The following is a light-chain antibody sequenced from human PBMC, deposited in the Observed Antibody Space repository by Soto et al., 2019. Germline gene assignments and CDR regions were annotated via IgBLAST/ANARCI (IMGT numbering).Light chain of an antibody. CDR2: GAS. V-gene: IGKV1-17*03. CDR1: QDINNY. CDR3: LQHRSYPLT. Sequence: DIQMTQSPSAMSAAVGDRVTITCRASQDINNYLAWFQQKPGKVPKRLIYGASSMQSGVPSRFSGSGSGTEFTLTISSLQPEDFATYYCLQHRSYPLTFGGGTKVE. J-gene: IGKJ4*01.